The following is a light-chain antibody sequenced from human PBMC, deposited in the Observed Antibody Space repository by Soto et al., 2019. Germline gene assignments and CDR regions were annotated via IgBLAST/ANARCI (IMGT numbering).Light chain of an antibody. CDR2: GAS. CDR3: QQYGSSLTWT. V-gene: IGKV3-20*01. CDR1: QSVSSSY. J-gene: IGKJ1*01. Sequence: EIGLTQSPGTLSLSAGERATLSSRTVQSVSSSYLAGYQQKPGQAPRLLIYGASSRATGIPDKFSGSGSGTDFTLTISRLEPEDFAVYYCQQYGSSLTWTFGQGTKVDIK.